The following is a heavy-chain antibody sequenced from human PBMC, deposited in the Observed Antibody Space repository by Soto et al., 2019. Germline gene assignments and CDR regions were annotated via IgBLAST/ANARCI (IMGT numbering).Heavy chain of an antibody. D-gene: IGHD6-19*01. Sequence: QVQLVESGGGVVQPGRSLRLSCAASGFTFSSYGMHWVRQAPGKGLEWVAVKWYDGSKKYYADYVKGRFTISRDNSKKTLYLQMNRLKAEDTAVYYCARDCAGYSSGWYQRGGFDYWGQGTLVTDSS. CDR3: ARDCAGYSSGWYQRGGFDY. V-gene: IGHV3-33*01. CDR1: GFTFSSYG. CDR2: KWYDGSKK. J-gene: IGHJ4*02.